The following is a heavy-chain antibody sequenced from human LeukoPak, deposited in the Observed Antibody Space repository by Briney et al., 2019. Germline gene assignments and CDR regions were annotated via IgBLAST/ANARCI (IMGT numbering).Heavy chain of an antibody. CDR2: SCHSGST. CDR3: ASVYDSSGYYYDY. CDR1: GVSISSGGYS. Sequence: SETLSLTCAVSGVSISSGGYSWGWIRQPPGKGLEWIGYSCHSGSTYYNQALKSRVTIPVDRSKNQFHLKLSSVNAADTAVYYCASVYDSSGYYYDYWGQGTLVTVPS. D-gene: IGHD3-22*01. V-gene: IGHV4-30-2*01. J-gene: IGHJ4*02.